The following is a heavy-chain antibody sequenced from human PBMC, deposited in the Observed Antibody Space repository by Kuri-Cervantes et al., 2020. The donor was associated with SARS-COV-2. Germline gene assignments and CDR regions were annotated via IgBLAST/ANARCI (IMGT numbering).Heavy chain of an antibody. J-gene: IGHJ6*03. D-gene: IGHD1-26*01. CDR1: GFTFSFHS. CDR2: ISSSSTYI. Sequence: GESLKISCAASGFTFSFHSMNWVRQAPGKGLEWVSSISSSSTYIYYPDSVKGRFTISRDNAKNSLYLQMNSLRAEDTAVYYCARVHKAGATYYYYYMDVWGKGTTVPSP. V-gene: IGHV3-21*01. CDR3: ARVHKAGATYYYYYMDV.